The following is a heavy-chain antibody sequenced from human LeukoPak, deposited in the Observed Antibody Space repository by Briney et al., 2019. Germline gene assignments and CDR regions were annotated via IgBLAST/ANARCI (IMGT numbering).Heavy chain of an antibody. J-gene: IGHJ4*02. D-gene: IGHD6-19*01. CDR2: TNPNSGDA. V-gene: IGHV1-2*02. CDR3: ARSTGIVVGDALDY. CDR1: GYRFTGYY. Sequence: ASVKVSCKASGYRFTGYYIHWVRQAPGQGLEWMGWTNPNSGDANYAQKFQGRVTMTSDTSISTAYMELRSLRSDDTAMYYCARSTGIVVGDALDYWGQGTLATVSS.